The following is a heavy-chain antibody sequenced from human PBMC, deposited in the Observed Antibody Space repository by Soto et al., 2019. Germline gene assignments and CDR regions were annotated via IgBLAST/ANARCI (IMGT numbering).Heavy chain of an antibody. D-gene: IGHD2-15*01. CDR2: IIPIFGTA. Sequence: GASVKVSCKASGGAFSSYAISWVRQAPGQGLEWMGGIIPIFGTANYAQKFQGRVTITADESTSTAYMELSSLRSEDTAVYYCARGFGGIPEVTDYWGQGTLVTVSS. CDR3: ARGFGGIPEVTDY. V-gene: IGHV1-69*13. CDR1: GGAFSSYA. J-gene: IGHJ4*02.